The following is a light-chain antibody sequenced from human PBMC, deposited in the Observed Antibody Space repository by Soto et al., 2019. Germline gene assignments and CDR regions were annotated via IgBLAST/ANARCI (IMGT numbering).Light chain of an antibody. Sequence: IQLTQSPSFLSASVGDRVTITCRASQGISSYLAWYQQKPGKAPKLLIYAASTLQSGVPSRFSGSGSGTEFTLTFSSLQPEDFATYHCQQLNSYPLTVGPGTKVDI. J-gene: IGKJ3*01. CDR3: QQLNSYPLT. CDR2: AAS. CDR1: QGISSY. V-gene: IGKV1-9*01.